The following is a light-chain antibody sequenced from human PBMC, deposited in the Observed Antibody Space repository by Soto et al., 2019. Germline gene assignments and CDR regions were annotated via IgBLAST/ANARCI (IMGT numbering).Light chain of an antibody. CDR1: SSDVGVYNF. V-gene: IGLV2-14*01. CDR3: SSFTTSRSYV. J-gene: IGLJ1*01. Sequence: QSALTQPASVSGSPGQSITISCTGTSSDVGVYNFVSWYQQHPGKAPKLMIYDVTNRPSGVSNRFSGSKSGNTASLTISGLQAEDEADYYCSSFTTSRSYVFGTVTKLSVL. CDR2: DVT.